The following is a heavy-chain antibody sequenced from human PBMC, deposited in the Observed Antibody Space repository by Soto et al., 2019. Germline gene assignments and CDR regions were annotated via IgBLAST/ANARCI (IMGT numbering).Heavy chain of an antibody. CDR2: IIPIFGTA. CDR3: ATNTFGGNRPYYYDGLDV. CDR1: GGTFSSYA. V-gene: IGHV1-69*13. D-gene: IGHD2-15*01. Sequence: SVKVSCKASGGTFSSYAISWVRHAPGQGLEWMGGIIPIFGTANYAQKFQGRVTITADESTSTAYMELSSLRSEDTAVYYCATNTFGGNRPYYYDGLDVRAQGSAVTVS. J-gene: IGHJ6*02.